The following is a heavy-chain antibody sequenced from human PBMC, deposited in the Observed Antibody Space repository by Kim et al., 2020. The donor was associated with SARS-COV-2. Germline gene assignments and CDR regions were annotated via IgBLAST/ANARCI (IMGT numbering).Heavy chain of an antibody. CDR2: ISSSGSTI. Sequence: GGSLRLSCAASGFTFSSYEMNWVRQAPGKGLEWVSYISSSGSTIYYADSVKRRFTTSSDNAKNSPYLQMTSLRAEDTADYYCARPVSYDLWSGYNYYYY. V-gene: IGHV3-48*03. D-gene: IGHD3-3*01. CDR3: ARPVSYDLWSGYNYYYY. CDR1: GFTFSSYE. J-gene: IGHJ6*01.